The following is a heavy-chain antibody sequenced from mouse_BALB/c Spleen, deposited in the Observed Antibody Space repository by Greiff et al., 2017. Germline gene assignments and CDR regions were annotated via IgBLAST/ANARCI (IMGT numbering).Heavy chain of an antibody. V-gene: IGHV1S81*02. CDR1: GYTFTSYW. D-gene: IGHD2-4*01. CDR3: NVGLPYFDY. CDR2: INPSNGRT. Sequence: QVQLQQPGAELVKPGASVKLSCKASGYTFTSYWMHWVKQRPGQGLEWIGEINPSNGRTNYNEKFKSKATLTVDKSSSTAYMQLSSLTSEDTAVYYCNVGLPYFDYWGQGTTLTVSS. J-gene: IGHJ2*01.